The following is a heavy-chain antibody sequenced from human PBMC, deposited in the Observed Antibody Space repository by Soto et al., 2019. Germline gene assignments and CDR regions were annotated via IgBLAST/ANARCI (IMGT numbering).Heavy chain of an antibody. Sequence: QVQLVESGGGVVQPGRSLRLSCAASGFTFSSYGMHWVRQAPGKGLEWVAVIWYDGSNKYYADSVKGRFTISRDNSKNTLYLQMTSLRAEETAVYYCARDNSSSWYGQTNWFDPWGQGTLVTVSS. CDR3: ARDNSSSWYGQTNWFDP. D-gene: IGHD6-13*01. CDR2: IWYDGSNK. CDR1: GFTFSSYG. J-gene: IGHJ5*02. V-gene: IGHV3-33*01.